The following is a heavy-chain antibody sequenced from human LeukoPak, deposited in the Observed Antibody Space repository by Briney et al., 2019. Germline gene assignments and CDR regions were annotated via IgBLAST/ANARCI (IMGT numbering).Heavy chain of an antibody. CDR3: ARGPDSTKRRQLGFGWFDP. CDR2: IYYSGST. V-gene: IGHV4-30-4*01. D-gene: IGHD3-10*01. CDR1: GGSISSGDCY. J-gene: IGHJ5*02. Sequence: PSETLSLTCTVSGGSISSGDCYWSWIRQPPGKGLEWIGYIYYSGSTYYNPSLKSRVTISVDTSKNQFSLKLSSVTAADTAVYYCARGPDSTKRRQLGFGWFDPWGQGTLVTVSS.